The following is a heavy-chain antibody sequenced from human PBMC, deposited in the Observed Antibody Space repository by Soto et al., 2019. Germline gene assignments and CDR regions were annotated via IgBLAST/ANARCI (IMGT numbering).Heavy chain of an antibody. J-gene: IGHJ5*02. V-gene: IGHV4-34*01. Sequence: SETLSLTCAVYGASLSDNYCNWLRQPPGKGLEWIGEINHSGNTNYNPSLRSRVTISIDTSKNQLSLNLRSVSAADTAVYYCARGRGDFDAWGQGTPVTVSS. D-gene: IGHD2-21*02. CDR2: INHSGNT. CDR3: ARGRGDFDA. CDR1: GASLSDNY.